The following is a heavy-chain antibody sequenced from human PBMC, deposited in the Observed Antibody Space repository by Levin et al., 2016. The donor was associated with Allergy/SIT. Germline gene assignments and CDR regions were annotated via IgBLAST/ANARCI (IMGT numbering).Heavy chain of an antibody. Sequence: SETLSLTCTVSGGSISSGGYYWSWIRQHPGKGLEWIGYIYYSGSTYYNPSLKSRVTISVDTSKNQFSLKLSSVTAADTAVYYCARGRYYDRVYDYWGQGTLVTVSS. D-gene: IGHD3-22*01. CDR3: ARGRYYDRVYDY. CDR2: IYYSGST. CDR1: GGSISSGGYY. V-gene: IGHV4-31*03. J-gene: IGHJ4*02.